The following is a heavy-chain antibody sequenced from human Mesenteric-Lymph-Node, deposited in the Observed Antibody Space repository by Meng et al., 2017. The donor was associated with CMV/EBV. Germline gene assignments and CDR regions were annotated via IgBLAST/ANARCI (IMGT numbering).Heavy chain of an antibody. Sequence: ASVKVSCKASGYAFTGYYMHWVRQAPGQGLEWMGWINPDTGSVTNSAQKFQGRVTVTSDTSMSTAYMELSSLRSDDTAVYYCTQTSGRNCRSGSCYSFDYWGQGTLVTVSS. CDR1: GYAFTGYY. V-gene: IGHV1-2*02. D-gene: IGHD2-15*01. J-gene: IGHJ4*02. CDR2: INPDTGSVT. CDR3: TQTSGRNCRSGSCYSFDY.